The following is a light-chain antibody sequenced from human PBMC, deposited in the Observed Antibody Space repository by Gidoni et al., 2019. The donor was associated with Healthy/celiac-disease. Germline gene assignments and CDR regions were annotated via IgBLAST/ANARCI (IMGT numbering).Light chain of an antibody. CDR1: SSDVGSYNL. J-gene: IGLJ2*01. Sequence: QSALTQPASVSWSPGQSITISCTGTSSDVGSYNLFSWYQQHPGKAPKLMIYEGSKRPSGVSNRFSGSKSGNTASLTISGLQAEDEADYYCCSYAGSSVFGGGTKLTVL. CDR3: CSYAGSSV. V-gene: IGLV2-23*01. CDR2: EGS.